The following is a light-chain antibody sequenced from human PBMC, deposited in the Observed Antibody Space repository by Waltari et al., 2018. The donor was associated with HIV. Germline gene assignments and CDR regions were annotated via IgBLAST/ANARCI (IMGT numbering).Light chain of an antibody. CDR3: CADISGSALV. J-gene: IGLJ3*02. CDR1: NSNIGNNY. Sequence: QSVLTQPPSASATPGQRVTISCSGPNSNIGNNYVYWYQQLPGTAPKVLIYRNNYRPSGVPDRFSGSKSGTSASLAISGLRSEDEADYYCCADISGSALVFGGGTKVTVL. CDR2: RNN. V-gene: IGLV1-47*01.